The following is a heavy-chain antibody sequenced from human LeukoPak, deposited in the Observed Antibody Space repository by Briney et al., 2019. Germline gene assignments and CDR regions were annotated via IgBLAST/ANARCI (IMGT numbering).Heavy chain of an antibody. J-gene: IGHJ4*02. V-gene: IGHV3-21*01. D-gene: IGHD2-2*01. CDR3: ARDHCSSTSCTGYYFDY. Sequence: GGSLRLSCAASGFTFSSYSMNWVRQAPGKGLEWVSSISSSSSYIYYADSVKGRFTISRDNAKNSLYLQMNSLRAEDSAVYYCARDHCSSTSCTGYYFDYWGQGTLVTVSS. CDR2: ISSSSSYI. CDR1: GFTFSSYS.